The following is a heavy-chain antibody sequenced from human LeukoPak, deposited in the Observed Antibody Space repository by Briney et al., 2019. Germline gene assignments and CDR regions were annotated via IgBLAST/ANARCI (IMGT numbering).Heavy chain of an antibody. V-gene: IGHV3-48*03. CDR1: GFTFSSYE. CDR2: ISSSGSTI. Sequence: GGSLRLSCAASGFTFSSYEMNWVRQAPGKGLEWVSYISSSGSTIYYADSVKGRFTISRDNSKNTLYLQMNSLRAEDTAVYYCARGQRSRGVLDYWGQGTLVTVSS. J-gene: IGHJ4*02. CDR3: ARGQRSRGVLDY. D-gene: IGHD3-10*01.